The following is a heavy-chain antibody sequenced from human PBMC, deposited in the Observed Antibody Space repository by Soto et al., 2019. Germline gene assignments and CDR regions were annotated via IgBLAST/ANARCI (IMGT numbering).Heavy chain of an antibody. CDR3: ARPNCGGGSCYPYGMDV. Sequence: ASAKVSCPASGYTFTCYGMSWVRKAPGQGLELVGWSSAYNGNTNYAQKLQGRVTMTTDTSTSTAYMELRSLRSDDTAVYYCARPNCGGGSCYPYGMDVWG. D-gene: IGHD2-15*01. CDR1: GYTFTCYG. V-gene: IGHV1-18*04. CDR2: SSAYNGNT. J-gene: IGHJ6*02.